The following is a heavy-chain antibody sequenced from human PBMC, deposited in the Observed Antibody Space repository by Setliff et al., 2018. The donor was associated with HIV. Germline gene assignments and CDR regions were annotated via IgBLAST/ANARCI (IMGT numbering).Heavy chain of an antibody. J-gene: IGHJ6*03. V-gene: IGHV1-46*01. Sequence: ASVKVSCKASGYTFTNFYIHWVRQAPGQGLKWLGMINPSGGTTTYAQKFQGRVTMTSDTSTSTVYMDLSSLGSEDTAVYDCARGGHYSGSYLPRDYYMDVWGKGTTVTVSS. CDR1: GYTFTNFY. CDR2: INPSGGTT. CDR3: ARGGHYSGSYLPRDYYMDV. D-gene: IGHD1-26*01.